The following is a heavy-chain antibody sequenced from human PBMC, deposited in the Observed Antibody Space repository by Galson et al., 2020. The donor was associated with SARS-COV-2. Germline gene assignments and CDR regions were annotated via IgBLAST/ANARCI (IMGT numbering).Heavy chain of an antibody. CDR2: ISGSGTTI. CDR3: ARALGYSMSWFTY. V-gene: IGHV3-11*01. Sequence: GGSLRLSCAASGFTFSDYYMSWIRQAPGKGLEWVSYISGSGTTIYYADSVKGRFTISSDNAKNSLYLQMNSLRVEDTAVCYCARALGYSMSWFTYWGQGTLVIVSS. CDR1: GFTFSDYY. D-gene: IGHD6-13*01. J-gene: IGHJ4*02.